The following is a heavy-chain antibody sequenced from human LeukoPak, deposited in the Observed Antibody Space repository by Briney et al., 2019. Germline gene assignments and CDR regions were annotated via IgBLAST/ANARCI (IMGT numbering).Heavy chain of an antibody. V-gene: IGHV1-18*01. CDR2: ISAYNGNT. D-gene: IGHD2-2*01. CDR1: GYTFTSYG. J-gene: IGHJ5*02. Sequence: HRASVKVSCKATGYTFTSYGISWVRQAPGQGLEWMGWISAYNGNTNYAQKLQGRVTMTTDTSTSTAYMELRSLRSDDTAVYYCARVTYCSSTSCSEERWFDPWGQGTLVTVSS. CDR3: ARVTYCSSTSCSEERWFDP.